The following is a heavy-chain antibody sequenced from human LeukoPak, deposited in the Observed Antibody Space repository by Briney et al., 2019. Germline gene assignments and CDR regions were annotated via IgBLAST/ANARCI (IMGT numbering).Heavy chain of an antibody. CDR2: TYYRSTWYN. Sequence: SQTLSLTCAISGDSVSSNSVTWNWIRQSPSRGLEWLGRTYYRSTWYNDYAVSVRGRITVNPDTSKNQFSLHLNSVTPEDTAVYYCARRLTQYDCFDPWGQGILVTVSS. CDR3: ARRLTQYDCFDP. V-gene: IGHV6-1*01. J-gene: IGHJ5*02. D-gene: IGHD2-2*01. CDR1: GDSVSSNSVT.